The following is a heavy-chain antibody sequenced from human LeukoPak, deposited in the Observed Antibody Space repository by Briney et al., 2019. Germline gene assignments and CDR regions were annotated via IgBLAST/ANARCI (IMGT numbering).Heavy chain of an antibody. CDR2: INPKNGGT. CDR3: ARSAGFSHFDY. V-gene: IGHV1-2*02. CDR1: GYTLTGYC. D-gene: IGHD3-9*01. J-gene: IGHJ4*02. Sequence: ASVKVSCKASGYTLTGYCVHWVRQAPGQGLEWMGWINPKNGGTNYAQKFQDRVTMTRDTSISAAYMVLSRLRSDDTAVYYCARSAGFSHFDYWGQGTLVTVSS.